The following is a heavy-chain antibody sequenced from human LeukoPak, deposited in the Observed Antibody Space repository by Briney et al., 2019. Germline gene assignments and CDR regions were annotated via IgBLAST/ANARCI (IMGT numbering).Heavy chain of an antibody. CDR1: GGSFSDYY. CDR2: INHRGST. J-gene: IGHJ2*01. Sequence: PSETLSLTCAVYGGSFSDYYWTWIRQPPGKGLEWIGEINHRGSTHYNPSLKSRVTISVDTSKKQFSLKLSSVTAADTAVYSCARAVGVGRGTYFDLWGRGTLVTVSS. V-gene: IGHV4-34*01. CDR3: ARAVGVGRGTYFDL. D-gene: IGHD1-1*01.